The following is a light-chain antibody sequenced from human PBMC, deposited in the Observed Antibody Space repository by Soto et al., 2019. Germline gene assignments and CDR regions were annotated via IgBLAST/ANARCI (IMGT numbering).Light chain of an antibody. Sequence: DIVMTQSPATLSVSPGERVTLSCRASQFISNSLAWYQQRPGQPPRLLIYGASTRAAGISARFSGSGSGTEFTLTISSLQSEDFAVYYCQQSSNWPRTFGQGTKVDI. J-gene: IGKJ1*01. V-gene: IGKV3-15*01. CDR3: QQSSNWPRT. CDR1: QFISNS. CDR2: GAS.